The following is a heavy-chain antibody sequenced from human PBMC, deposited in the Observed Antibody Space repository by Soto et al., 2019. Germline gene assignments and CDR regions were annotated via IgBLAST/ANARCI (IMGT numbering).Heavy chain of an antibody. CDR1: GDSVSSNSAA. J-gene: IGHJ3*02. CDR3: ARDHDYIWGSYRSWAFDI. D-gene: IGHD3-16*02. Sequence: SQTLSLTCAISGDSVSSNSAAWNWIRQSPSRGLEWLGRTYYRSKWYNDYAVSVKSRITINPDTSKNQFSLQLNSVTPEDTAVYYCARDHDYIWGSYRSWAFDIWGQGTMVTVSS. CDR2: TYYRSKWYN. V-gene: IGHV6-1*01.